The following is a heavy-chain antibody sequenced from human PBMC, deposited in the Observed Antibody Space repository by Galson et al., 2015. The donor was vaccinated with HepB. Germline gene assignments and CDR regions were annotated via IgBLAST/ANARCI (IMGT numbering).Heavy chain of an antibody. V-gene: IGHV4-59*01. Sequence: TLSLTCTVSGGSISSYYWSWIRQPPGKGLEWIGYIYYSGSTNYNPSLKSRVTISVDTSKNQFSLKLSSVTAADTAVYYCASLCRGPYYYDSSGSGCTDYWGQGTLVTVSS. CDR3: ASLCRGPYYYDSSGSGCTDY. CDR1: GGSISSYY. D-gene: IGHD3-22*01. CDR2: IYYSGST. J-gene: IGHJ4*02.